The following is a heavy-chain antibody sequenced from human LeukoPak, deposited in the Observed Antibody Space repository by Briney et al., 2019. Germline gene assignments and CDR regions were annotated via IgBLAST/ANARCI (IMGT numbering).Heavy chain of an antibody. CDR1: GYTFTSYG. Sequence: ASVTVSCTASGYTFTSYGISWVRQAPGQGLEWMGWISAYNGNTNYAQKLQGRVTMTTDTSTSTAYMELRSLRSDDTAVYYCARLWFGELFWHAFDIWGQGTMVTVSS. CDR3: ARLWFGELFWHAFDI. CDR2: ISAYNGNT. D-gene: IGHD3-10*01. V-gene: IGHV1-18*04. J-gene: IGHJ3*02.